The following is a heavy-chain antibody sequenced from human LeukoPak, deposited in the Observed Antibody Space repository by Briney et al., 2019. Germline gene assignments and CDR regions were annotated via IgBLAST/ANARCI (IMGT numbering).Heavy chain of an antibody. Sequence: PGGSLRLSCAASGFTFSSYSMNWVRQAPGKGLEWVSSISSSSSYIYYADSVKGRFTISRDNSKNTLYLQMNSLRAEDTAVYYCARRSGIAVAGAFDYWGQGTLVTVSS. D-gene: IGHD6-19*01. J-gene: IGHJ4*02. V-gene: IGHV3-21*04. CDR1: GFTFSSYS. CDR2: ISSSSSYI. CDR3: ARRSGIAVAGAFDY.